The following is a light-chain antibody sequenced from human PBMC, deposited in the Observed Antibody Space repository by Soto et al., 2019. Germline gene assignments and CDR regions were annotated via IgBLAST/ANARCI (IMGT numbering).Light chain of an antibody. CDR2: EVN. Sequence: QSVLTQPPSVSGSPGQSVAISCTGTSSDVGNYNRVSWYQQPPGTTPKLMIYEVNNRPSGVPDRFSGSKSGNTASLTISGLQAEDEADYYCCSYTTSSTYVFGTGTMVTVL. V-gene: IGLV2-18*02. J-gene: IGLJ1*01. CDR3: CSYTTSSTYV. CDR1: SSDVGNYNR.